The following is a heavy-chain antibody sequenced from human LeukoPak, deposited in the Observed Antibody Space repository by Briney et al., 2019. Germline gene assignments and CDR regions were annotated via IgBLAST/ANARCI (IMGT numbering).Heavy chain of an antibody. CDR3: ARDRDGRDFDY. D-gene: IGHD1-26*01. CDR1: GFTFSNYA. V-gene: IGHV3-21*01. CDR2: ISSSSSYI. Sequence: GGSLRLSCAASGFTFSNYALSWVRQAPGKGLEWVSSISSSSSYIYYADSVKGRFTISRDNAKNSLYLQMNSLRAEDTAVYYCARDRDGRDFDYWGQGTLVTVSS. J-gene: IGHJ4*02.